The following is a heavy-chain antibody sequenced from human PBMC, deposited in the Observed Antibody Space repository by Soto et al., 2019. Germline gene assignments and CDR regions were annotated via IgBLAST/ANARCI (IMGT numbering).Heavy chain of an antibody. CDR1: GFAFSDYG. CDR2: IRRSGGNT. CDR3: AKDSGIVGAEGNFHFDS. D-gene: IGHD1-26*01. Sequence: GGSLRPSGADSGFAFSDYGLSWVRQGPGKALEWVLGIRRSGGNTYYAGSVRGRFTSTRDNSKNMLYLQLNSLSPEDTAVYHCAKDSGIVGAEGNFHFDSWGQGTLVTVSS. V-gene: IGHV3-23*01. J-gene: IGHJ4*02.